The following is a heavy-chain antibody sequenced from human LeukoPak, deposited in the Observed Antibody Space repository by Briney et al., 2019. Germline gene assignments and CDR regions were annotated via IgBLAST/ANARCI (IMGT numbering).Heavy chain of an antibody. V-gene: IGHV3-23*01. D-gene: IGHD6-13*01. CDR2: ISGSGGST. J-gene: IGHJ4*02. Sequence: GGSLRLSCAASGFTFSSYAMRWVRQAPGKGLEWVSAISGSGGSTYYADSVKGLFTISRDNSKNTLYLQMNSLRAEDTAVYYCASIDGAAGIGGLRYWGQGTLVTVSS. CDR3: ASIDGAAGIGGLRY. CDR1: GFTFSSYA.